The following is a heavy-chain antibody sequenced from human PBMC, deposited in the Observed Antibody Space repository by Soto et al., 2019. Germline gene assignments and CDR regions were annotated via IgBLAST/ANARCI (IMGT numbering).Heavy chain of an antibody. CDR1: GYTFTSYG. CDR3: ARTLNHGTYYYGMDV. Sequence: ASVKVSCKASGYTFTSYGISWVRQAPGQGLEWMGWISAYNGNTNYAQKLQGRVTMTTDTSTSTAYMELRSLRSDDTAVYYCARTLNHGTYYYGMDVWGQGTTGTVSS. D-gene: IGHD6-13*01. CDR2: ISAYNGNT. V-gene: IGHV1-18*01. J-gene: IGHJ6*02.